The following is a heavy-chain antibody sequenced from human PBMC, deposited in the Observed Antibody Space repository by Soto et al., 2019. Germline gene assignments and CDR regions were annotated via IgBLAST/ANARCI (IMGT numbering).Heavy chain of an antibody. CDR2: ISGSGGST. Sequence: GGSLRLSSAASGFTFSSYAMSWVRQAPGKGLEWVSAISGSGGSTYCADSVKGRFTISRDNSKNTLYLQMNSLRAEDTAVYYCAKDREWLRTVFDYWGQGTLVTVSS. CDR1: GFTFSSYA. J-gene: IGHJ4*02. D-gene: IGHD5-12*01. V-gene: IGHV3-23*01. CDR3: AKDREWLRTVFDY.